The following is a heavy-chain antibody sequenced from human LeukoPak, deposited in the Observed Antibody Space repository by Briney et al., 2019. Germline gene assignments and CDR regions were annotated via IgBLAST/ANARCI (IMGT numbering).Heavy chain of an antibody. CDR2: ISCSSHNT. J-gene: IGHJ4*01. CDR1: GFTLNKYA. Sequence: GGSLTLSCAASGFTLNKYAMTWVRHAPGKGLEWVSVISCSSHNTYYADSVKGRFTISRDNFKNMMYLQMESLRVEDTAVYYCTLRTDYWGQGILVSVSS. V-gene: IGHV3-23*01. CDR3: TLRTDY.